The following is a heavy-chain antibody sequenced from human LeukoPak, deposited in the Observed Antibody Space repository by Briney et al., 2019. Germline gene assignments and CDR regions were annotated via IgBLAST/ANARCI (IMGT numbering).Heavy chain of an antibody. CDR3: AKTTTGYSSGRFPGWPVDY. V-gene: IGHV3-23*01. D-gene: IGHD6-19*01. CDR1: GFTFSSYA. CDR2: IFGSGGST. Sequence: GGSLRLSCVASGFTFSSYAMYWVRQAPGKGLEWVSGIFGSGGSTHYADSVKGRFTISRDNSKNTVYLQMNSLRAEDTAVYYCAKTTTGYSSGRFPGWPVDYWGQGTLVTVSS. J-gene: IGHJ4*02.